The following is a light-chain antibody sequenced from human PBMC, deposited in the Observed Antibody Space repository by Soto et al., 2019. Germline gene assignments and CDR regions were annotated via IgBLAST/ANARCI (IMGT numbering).Light chain of an antibody. CDR1: QTISSR. CDR2: KRS. V-gene: IGKV1-5*03. J-gene: IGKJ1*01. CDR3: QHYNSYSEA. Sequence: DIQMTQSPSTLSGSVGDRVTITCRSSQTISSRLASYQQKPEKAPKLLIYKRSTLKSGVPSRFSGSGSATEFILTISSLQPDDFPTYYCQHYNSYSEAFGQGTKVELK.